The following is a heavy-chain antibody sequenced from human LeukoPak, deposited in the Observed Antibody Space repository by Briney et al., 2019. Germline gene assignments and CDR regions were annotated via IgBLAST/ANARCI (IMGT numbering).Heavy chain of an antibody. CDR2: INPNSGGT. CDR1: GYMFITYA. V-gene: IGHV1-2*02. CDR3: ARDPLVGTTTEFDY. J-gene: IGHJ4*02. D-gene: IGHD1-26*01. Sequence: ASVKVSCKTSGYMFITYAIHWVRQAPGQGLEGMGWINPNSGGTNYAQKSLRSVIMTRDTSTRTVYMELSRLTSDDTAVYYCARDPLVGTTTEFDYWGQGTLVTVSS.